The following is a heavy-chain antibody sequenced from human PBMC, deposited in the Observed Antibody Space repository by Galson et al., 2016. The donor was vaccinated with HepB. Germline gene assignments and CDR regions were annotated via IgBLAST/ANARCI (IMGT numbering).Heavy chain of an antibody. V-gene: IGHV4-59*01. CDR1: GGSISNYY. J-gene: IGHJ6*02. Sequence: SETLSLTCTVSGGSISNYYWSWIRQPPGKGLEWIGYIYNSGSTNSNPSLKSRVTISVDTSKTQFSLKLSSVTAADTAVYYCARVGTTVTTQALGMDVWGQGTTVTVS. CDR3: ARVGTTVTTQALGMDV. CDR2: IYNSGST. D-gene: IGHD4-17*01.